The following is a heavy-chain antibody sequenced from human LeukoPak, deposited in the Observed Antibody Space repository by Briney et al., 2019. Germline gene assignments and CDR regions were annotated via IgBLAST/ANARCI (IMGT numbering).Heavy chain of an antibody. CDR1: GYTFTGYY. J-gene: IGHJ6*03. CDR2: INPNSGGT. CDR3: ARDQARGDFWSGYTYYYYMDV. D-gene: IGHD3-3*01. V-gene: IGHV1-2*02. Sequence: GASVKVSCKASGYTFTGYYMHWVRQAPGQGLEWMGWINPNSGGTNYAQKFQGRVTMTRDTPISTAYMELSRLRSDDTAVYYCARDQARGDFWSGYTYYYYMDVWGKGTTVTVSS.